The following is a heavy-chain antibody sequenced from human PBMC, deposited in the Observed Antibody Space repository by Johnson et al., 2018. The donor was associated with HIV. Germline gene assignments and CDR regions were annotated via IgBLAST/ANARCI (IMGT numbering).Heavy chain of an antibody. Sequence: VQLVESGGGLVQPGRSLRLSCAASGFTVSRYAMHWVRQAPGKGLEWVSVIYSGGSTYYADSVKGRFTISRDNAKNSLFLQMNSLRGEDTAVYYCARGQTAYSGYDVPLDIWGQGTMVTVSS. CDR3: ARGQTAYSGYDVPLDI. D-gene: IGHD5-12*01. CDR1: GFTVSRYA. J-gene: IGHJ3*02. CDR2: IYSGGST. V-gene: IGHV3-66*01.